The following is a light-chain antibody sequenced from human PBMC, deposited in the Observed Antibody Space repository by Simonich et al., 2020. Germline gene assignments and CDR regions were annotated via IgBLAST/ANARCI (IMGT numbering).Light chain of an antibody. J-gene: IGLJ2*01. CDR1: SSDVGGNNN. CDR2: EVS. CDR3: CSYAGSYTLV. V-gene: IGLV2-8*01. Sequence: QSALTQPASVSGYPGQSITISCTGTSSDVGGNNNVSWYQQHPGKAPKIMIYEVSKRPSGGPDRFSGSKSGNTASLTVSGLQAEDEADYYCCSYAGSYTLVFGGGTKLTVL.